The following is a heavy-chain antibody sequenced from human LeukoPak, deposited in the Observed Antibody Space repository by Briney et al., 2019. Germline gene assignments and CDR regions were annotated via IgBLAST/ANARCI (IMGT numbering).Heavy chain of an antibody. D-gene: IGHD3-9*01. Sequence: ESGPTLVNPTQTLTLTCTFSGFSLSTSGVGVGWIRQPPGKALEWLALIYWDDDNYYSPSLKSRLTITKDTSKNQVVLTMTNMDPVDTATYYCAHTDILTGTYYFDYWGQGTLVTVSS. CDR3: AHTDILTGTYYFDY. CDR2: IYWDDDN. V-gene: IGHV2-5*02. J-gene: IGHJ4*02. CDR1: GFSLSTSGVG.